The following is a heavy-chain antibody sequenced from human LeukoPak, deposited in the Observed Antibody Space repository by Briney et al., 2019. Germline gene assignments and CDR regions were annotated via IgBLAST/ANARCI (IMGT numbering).Heavy chain of an antibody. V-gene: IGHV3-49*04. CDR1: GFTFGAYA. Sequence: GGSLRLSCTASGFTFGAYAMSWVRQAPGKGLEWVGFIRGKAYGGTTEYAASVKGRFTISRDDSKIAYLQMNSLKTEDTAVYYCTRAMSSGSYSTPIDYWGQGTLVTVSS. CDR3: TRAMSSGSYSTPIDY. D-gene: IGHD3-22*01. J-gene: IGHJ4*02. CDR2: IRGKAYGGTT.